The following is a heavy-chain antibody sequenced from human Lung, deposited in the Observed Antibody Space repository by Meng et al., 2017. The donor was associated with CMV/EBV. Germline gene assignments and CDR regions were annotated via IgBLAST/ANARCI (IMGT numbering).Heavy chain of an antibody. D-gene: IGHD2-8*01. CDR2: INTDGTTI. V-gene: IGHV3-74*01. J-gene: IGHJ4*02. Sequence: GGSXRLSCAASGFTFSHSWMHWVRQAPGKGLVWVPVINTDGTTINYADSVKGRFTISRDNAKNTLYLQMDSLRADDTALYYCARKRTNWRGPVFDYWGQGXLVTVSS. CDR3: ARKRTNWRGPVFDY. CDR1: GFTFSHSW.